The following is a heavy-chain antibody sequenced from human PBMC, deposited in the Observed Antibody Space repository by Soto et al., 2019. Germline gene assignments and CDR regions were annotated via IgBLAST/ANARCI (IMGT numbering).Heavy chain of an antibody. V-gene: IGHV4-34*08. Sequence: SETLSLTCAVHGGTFSGFYWSWIRQSPGRGLEWIGEINHSGSTNYNPSLKSRVTISVDTSRDQFSLNLSSVTAADTAMYYCASALGGHWGQGILVTVSS. D-gene: IGHD3-16*01. J-gene: IGHJ4*02. CDR1: GGTFSGFY. CDR2: INHSGST. CDR3: ASALGGH.